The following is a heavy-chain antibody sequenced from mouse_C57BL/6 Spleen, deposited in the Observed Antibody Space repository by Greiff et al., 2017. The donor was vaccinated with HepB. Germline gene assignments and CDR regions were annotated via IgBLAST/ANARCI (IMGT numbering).Heavy chain of an antibody. CDR3: ARTGDYDGDYYAMDY. CDR2: ISNGGGST. CDR1: GFTFSDYY. V-gene: IGHV5-12*01. Sequence: EVKLMESGGGLVQPGGSLKLSCAASGFTFSDYYMYWVRQTPEKRLEWVAYISNGGGSTYYPDTVKGRFTISRDNAKNTLYLQMSRLKSEDTAMYYCARTGDYDGDYYAMDYWGQGTSVTVSS. D-gene: IGHD2-4*01. J-gene: IGHJ4*01.